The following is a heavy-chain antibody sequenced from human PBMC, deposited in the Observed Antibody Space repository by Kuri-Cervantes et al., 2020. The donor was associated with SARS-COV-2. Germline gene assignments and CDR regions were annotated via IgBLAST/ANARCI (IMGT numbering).Heavy chain of an antibody. CDR2: ISYDGSNK. D-gene: IGHD1-26*01. V-gene: IGHV3-30-3*01. J-gene: IGHJ6*02. Sequence: LSLTCAASGFTLSSYAMHWVRQAPGKGLEWVAVISYDGSNKYYADSVKGRFTISRDNSKNTLYLQMNSLRAEDTAVYYCARSGVTVGATSSYYYYYYGMDVWGQGTTVTVSS. CDR3: ARSGVTVGATSSYYYYYYGMDV. CDR1: GFTLSSYA.